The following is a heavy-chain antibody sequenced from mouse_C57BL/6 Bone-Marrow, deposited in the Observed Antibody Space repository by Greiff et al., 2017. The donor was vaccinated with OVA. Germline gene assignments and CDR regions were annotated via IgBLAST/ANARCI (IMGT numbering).Heavy chain of an antibody. Sequence: QFQLQQPGAELVMPGASVKLSCKASGYTFTSYWMHWVKQRPGQGLEWIGEIDPSDSYTNYNQKFKGKSTLTVDKSSSTSYMQLSSLTSEDSAVYYCARAHYYGSSPGFAYWGQGTLVTVSA. CDR1: GYTFTSYW. V-gene: IGHV1-69*01. CDR2: IDPSDSYT. D-gene: IGHD1-1*01. J-gene: IGHJ3*01. CDR3: ARAHYYGSSPGFAY.